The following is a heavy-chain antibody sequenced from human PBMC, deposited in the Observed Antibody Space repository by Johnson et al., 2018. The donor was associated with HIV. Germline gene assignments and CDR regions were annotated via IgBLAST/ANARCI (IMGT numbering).Heavy chain of an antibody. CDR2: IGTAGDT. CDR1: GFTFSRFG. CDR3: ARVTNDAFDI. Sequence: VQLVESGGGVVQPGGSLRLSCVASGFTFSRFGMHWVHQATGKGLEWVSAIGTAGDTYYPGSVKGRFIISRENAKNSLYLQMNSLRAGDTAVYYCARVTNDAFDIWGQGTMVTVSS. J-gene: IGHJ3*02. V-gene: IGHV3-13*01.